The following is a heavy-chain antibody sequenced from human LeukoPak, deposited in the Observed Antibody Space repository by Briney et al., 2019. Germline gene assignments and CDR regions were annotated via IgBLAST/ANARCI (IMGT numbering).Heavy chain of an antibody. J-gene: IGHJ3*02. CDR2: IKQDGSEK. D-gene: IGHD3-10*01. V-gene: IGHV3-7*01. CDR1: GFTFSSYW. CDR3: ARGSGVHYGSGTSGDAFDI. Sequence: GGSLRLSCAASGFTFSSYWMSWVRQAPGKGLEWVANIKQDGSEKYYVDSVKGRFTISRDNAKNSLYLQMNSLRAEDTAVYYCARGSGVHYGSGTSGDAFDIWGQGTMVTVSS.